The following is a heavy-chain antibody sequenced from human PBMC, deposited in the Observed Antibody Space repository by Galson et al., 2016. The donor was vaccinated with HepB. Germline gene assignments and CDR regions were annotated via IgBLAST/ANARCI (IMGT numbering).Heavy chain of an antibody. CDR1: GFPFTSFS. Sequence: SLRLSCAASGFPFTSFSMNWVRQAPGKGLEWVSSISIYSDNKRYIDSVMGRFIISIYNVRNSMYLQMNSLRDEDTAVYYCARDRDWAFDYWGQGVLVTVSS. CDR2: ISIYSDNK. J-gene: IGHJ4*02. D-gene: IGHD3/OR15-3a*01. V-gene: IGHV3-48*02. CDR3: ARDRDWAFDY.